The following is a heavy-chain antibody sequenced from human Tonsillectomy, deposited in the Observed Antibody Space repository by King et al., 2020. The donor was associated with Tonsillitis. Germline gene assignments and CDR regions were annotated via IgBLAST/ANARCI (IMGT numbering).Heavy chain of an antibody. V-gene: IGHV1-69*12. J-gene: IGHJ4*02. Sequence: QLVQSGAEVKKPGSSVKVSCKASGGTFGTYTINWVRQAPGQGLEWMGDLIPIFGTPNYAQRFQGRVTITADDSKTTAYMALNSLRSDDTAVYYCAGGNRGWYYYWGQGTLVTVSS. CDR2: LIPIFGTP. CDR3: AGGNRGWYYY. D-gene: IGHD6-19*01. CDR1: GGTFGTYT.